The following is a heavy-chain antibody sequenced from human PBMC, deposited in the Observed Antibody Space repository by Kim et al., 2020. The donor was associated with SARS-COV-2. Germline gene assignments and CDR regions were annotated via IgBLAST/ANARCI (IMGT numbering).Heavy chain of an antibody. D-gene: IGHD2-21*01. CDR1: GFTFSNAW. J-gene: IGHJ4*02. CDR3: TTDPHYGGPGY. Sequence: GGSLRLSCAASGFTFSNAWMSWVRQAPGKGLEWVGRIKSKTAGGTTDYAAPVKGRFTISRDDSKNTLYLQMNSLKTEDTAVYYCTTDPHYGGPGYWGQGTLVTVSS. V-gene: IGHV3-15*01. CDR2: IKSKTAGGTT.